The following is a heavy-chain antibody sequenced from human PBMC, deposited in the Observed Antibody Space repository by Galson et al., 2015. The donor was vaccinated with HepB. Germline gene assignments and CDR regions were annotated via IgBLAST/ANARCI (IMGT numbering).Heavy chain of an antibody. CDR2: INPNSGGT. D-gene: IGHD3-10*01. CDR3: ARGPTMVRGATRLPGPYIN. CDR1: ADTFSGYY. Sequence: SVKVSCKASADTFSGYYLHWVRQAPGQGLEWMGWINPNSGGTKYAQNFQGRVTMTRDTSITTVYMELNSLTFDDTAVYYCARGPTMVRGATRLPGPYINWGQGTLVTVSS. V-gene: IGHV1-2*02. J-gene: IGHJ4*02.